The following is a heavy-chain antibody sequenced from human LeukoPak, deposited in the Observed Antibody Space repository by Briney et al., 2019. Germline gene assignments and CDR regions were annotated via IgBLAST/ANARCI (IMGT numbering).Heavy chain of an antibody. CDR2: IKLDGSEK. CDR3: ARDQYDTWSRRGNFDS. J-gene: IGHJ4*02. CDR1: GFTFSSYA. V-gene: IGHV3-7*03. D-gene: IGHD3-3*01. Sequence: PGGSLRLSCAVSGFTFSSYAMSWVRQAPGKGLEWVANIKLDGSEKNYVDSVKGRFTISRDNTKNSLYLQMNSLRVEDTAVFYCARDQYDTWSRRGNFDSWGQGTLVIVSS.